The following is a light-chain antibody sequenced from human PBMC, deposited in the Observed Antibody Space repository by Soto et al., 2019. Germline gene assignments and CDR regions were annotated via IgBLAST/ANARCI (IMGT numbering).Light chain of an antibody. CDR1: SSDVGAYKY. CDR3: SSYSSSSTLFV. J-gene: IGLJ1*01. CDR2: EVS. V-gene: IGLV2-14*01. Sequence: QSVLTQPASVSGSPGQSITISCTGTSSDVGAYKYVSWYQQHPGKAPKVMIYEVSNRPSGVSNRFSGSKSGNKASLTISGLQAEDEADYFCSSYSSSSTLFVFGTGTKVTVL.